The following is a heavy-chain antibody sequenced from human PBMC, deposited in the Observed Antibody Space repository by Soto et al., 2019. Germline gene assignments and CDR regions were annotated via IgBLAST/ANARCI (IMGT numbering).Heavy chain of an antibody. CDR2: IISTGNYV. CDR1: GFRFRSFT. Sequence: EVQLVESGGGLVRPGGSLRLSCEVSGFRFRSFTMNWVRQAPGNGLEWVSSIISTGNYVYYAASVKGRFTISRDANSLYLQMNDLRVEDTAVYYCARENSGHKASAEIDSWGQGTLVVVSS. D-gene: IGHD6-25*01. CDR3: ARENSGHKASAEIDS. J-gene: IGHJ4*02. V-gene: IGHV3-21*01.